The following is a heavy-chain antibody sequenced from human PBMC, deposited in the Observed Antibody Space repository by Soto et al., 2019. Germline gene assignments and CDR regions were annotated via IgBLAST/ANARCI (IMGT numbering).Heavy chain of an antibody. CDR1: GFTVSSNY. CDR3: ARDLSKVLPYGMDV. D-gene: IGHD3-3*02. J-gene: IGHJ6*02. Sequence: GGSLRLSCAASGFTVSSNYMSWVRQAPGKGLEWVSVIYSGGSTYYADSVKGRFTISRDNSKNTLYLQMNSLRAEDTAVYYCARDLSKVLPYGMDVWGQGTTVTVSS. V-gene: IGHV3-53*01. CDR2: IYSGGST.